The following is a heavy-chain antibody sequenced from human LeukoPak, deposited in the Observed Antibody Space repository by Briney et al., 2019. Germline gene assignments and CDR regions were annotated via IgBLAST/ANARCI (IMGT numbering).Heavy chain of an antibody. D-gene: IGHD2-2*01. J-gene: IGHJ4*02. V-gene: IGHV1-69*13. CDR1: GGTFISYA. Sequence: SVKVSCKASGGTFISYAISWVRQAPGQGLEWMGGIIPIFGTATYAQKFQGRVTITADESTSTAYMELSSLRSEDTAVYYCASEGVVVPAAMSPLGYWGQGTLVTVSS. CDR2: IIPIFGTA. CDR3: ASEGVVVPAAMSPLGY.